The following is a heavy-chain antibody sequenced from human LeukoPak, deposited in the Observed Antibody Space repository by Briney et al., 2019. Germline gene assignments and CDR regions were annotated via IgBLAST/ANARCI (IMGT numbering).Heavy chain of an antibody. V-gene: IGHV3-21*01. J-gene: IGHJ4*02. D-gene: IGHD5-18*01. CDR1: GFTFSSYW. CDR2: ISSSSSYI. Sequence: GGSLRLSCAASGFTFSSYWMTWVRQAPGKGLEWVSSISSSSSYIYYADSVKGRFTISRDNAKNSLYLQMNSLRAEDTALYYCAKDIRRGYNFGYDQFAYWGQGTLVTVSS. CDR3: AKDIRRGYNFGYDQFAY.